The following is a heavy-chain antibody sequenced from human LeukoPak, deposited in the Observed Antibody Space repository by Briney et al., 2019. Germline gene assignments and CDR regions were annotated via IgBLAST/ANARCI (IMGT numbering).Heavy chain of an antibody. D-gene: IGHD3-10*02. CDR2: ISTRSTYT. J-gene: IGHJ6*04. Sequence: PGGSLRLSCAASGFTFSSYEMNWVRQAPGKGLEWVSSISTRSTYTYYADSVKGRFIISRDNARNSLFLQMNSLRAEDTAVYYCAELGITMIGGVWGKGTTVTISS. V-gene: IGHV3-21*01. CDR1: GFTFSSYE. CDR3: AELGITMIGGV.